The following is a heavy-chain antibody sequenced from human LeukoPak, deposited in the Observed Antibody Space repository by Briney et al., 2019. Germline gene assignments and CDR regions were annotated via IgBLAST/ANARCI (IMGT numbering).Heavy chain of an antibody. D-gene: IGHD6-19*01. J-gene: IGHJ6*02. Sequence: SETLSLTCTVSGGSISSYYWSWIRQPPGKGLEWIGYIYYSGSTNYNPSLKSRVTMSVDTSKNQFSLKLSSVTAADTAVYYCARDPVSAVADPRGQYYYYYYGMDVWGQGTTVTVSS. CDR1: GGSISSYY. V-gene: IGHV4-59*12. CDR2: IYYSGST. CDR3: ARDPVSAVADPRGQYYYYYYGMDV.